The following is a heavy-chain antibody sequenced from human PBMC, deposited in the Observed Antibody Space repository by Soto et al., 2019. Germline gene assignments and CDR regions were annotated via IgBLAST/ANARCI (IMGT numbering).Heavy chain of an antibody. CDR1: GFTFSNYA. J-gene: IGHJ4*02. CDR3: AKDGAIAAADYFFDY. Sequence: QVQLVESGGGVVQPGRSLKLSCAASGFTFSNYAIHWVRQAPGKGPEWVAVIASDGKDKRYADSVKGRFTISRDNSKNTVYLQMNSLRGEDTAVYYCAKDGAIAAADYFFDYWGQGSLVTVSS. D-gene: IGHD6-13*01. V-gene: IGHV3-30*18. CDR2: IASDGKDK.